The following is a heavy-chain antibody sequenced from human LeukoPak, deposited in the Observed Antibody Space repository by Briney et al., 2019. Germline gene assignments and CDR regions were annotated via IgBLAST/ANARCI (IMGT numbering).Heavy chain of an antibody. Sequence: PGESLRLSCAASGFSLGDYSLNWVRQAPGEGLEWISYISLSSPTNIYYADSVRGRFTISRDNAKNSLYLQMNSLRAEDTAVYYCAKESSIAVVPPIFDYWGQGTLVTVSS. CDR2: ISLSSPTNI. D-gene: IGHD6-6*01. CDR1: GFSLGDYS. CDR3: AKESSIAVVPPIFDY. V-gene: IGHV3-48*04. J-gene: IGHJ4*02.